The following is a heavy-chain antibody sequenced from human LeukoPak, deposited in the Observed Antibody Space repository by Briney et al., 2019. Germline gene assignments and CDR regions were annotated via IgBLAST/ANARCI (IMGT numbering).Heavy chain of an antibody. V-gene: IGHV1-46*01. CDR3: ARGVVPAAIISSNWFDP. Sequence: ASVKVSCKASGYTFTSYYMHWVRQAPGQGLEWMGIINPSGGSTSYAQKFQGRVTMTRDTSISTAYMELSRLRSDDTAVYYCARGVVPAAIISSNWFDPWGQGTLVTVSS. D-gene: IGHD2-2*01. CDR1: GYTFTSYY. CDR2: INPSGGST. J-gene: IGHJ5*02.